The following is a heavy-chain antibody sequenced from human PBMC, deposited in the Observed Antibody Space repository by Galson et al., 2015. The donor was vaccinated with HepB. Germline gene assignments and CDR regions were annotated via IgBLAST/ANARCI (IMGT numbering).Heavy chain of an antibody. J-gene: IGHJ6*02. Sequence: SLRLSCAASGFTFSRYSMNWVRQAPGKGLEWVSYISSSSGTIYYADSVKGRFTISRDNAQSSLYLQMSSLRTEDTAVYYCARERQQLDTFYYYGLDVWGQGTTVTVSS. D-gene: IGHD6-13*01. CDR2: ISSSSGTI. CDR1: GFTFSRYS. CDR3: ARERQQLDTFYYYGLDV. V-gene: IGHV3-48*01.